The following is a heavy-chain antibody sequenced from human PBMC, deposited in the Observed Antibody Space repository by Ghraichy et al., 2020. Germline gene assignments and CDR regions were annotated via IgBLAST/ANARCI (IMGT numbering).Heavy chain of an antibody. CDR2: IRSKASGGTT. Sequence: GESLNISCTASGFIFGDYTMSWFRQAPGKGLEWVTFIRSKASGGTTEYAASVKGRFTISRDDSKSASYLQMNSLKTEDTAVDYCARVFDGVPQYSSGWYSDYWGQGTLVTVSS. V-gene: IGHV3-49*03. D-gene: IGHD6-19*01. CDR1: GFIFGDYT. CDR3: ARVFDGVPQYSSGWYSDY. J-gene: IGHJ4*02.